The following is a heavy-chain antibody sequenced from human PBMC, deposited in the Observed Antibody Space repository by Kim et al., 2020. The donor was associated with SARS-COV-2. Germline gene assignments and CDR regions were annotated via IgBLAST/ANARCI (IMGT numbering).Heavy chain of an antibody. Sequence: SQTLSLTCAISGDSVSSNSAAWNWIRQSPSRGLEWLGRTYYRSKWYNDYSVSVKSRITINPDTSKNQFSLQLNSVTPEDTAVYYCARGDQYSSGEAQYYFDYWGQGTLVTVSS. J-gene: IGHJ4*02. D-gene: IGHD6-19*01. CDR1: GDSVSSNSAA. CDR2: TYYRSKWYN. CDR3: ARGDQYSSGEAQYYFDY. V-gene: IGHV6-1*01.